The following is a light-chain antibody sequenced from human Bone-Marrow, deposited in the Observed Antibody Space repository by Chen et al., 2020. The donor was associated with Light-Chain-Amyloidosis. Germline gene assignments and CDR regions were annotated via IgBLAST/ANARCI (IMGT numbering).Light chain of an antibody. J-gene: IGLJ1*01. CDR2: EVT. CDR3: SSYTITNTLV. Sequence: QFALTQPASVSGSPGQSLTISRTGTSSDVGGDNHVSWYQQHPDKAPKLMIYEVTNRPSWVPDRFSGSKSDNTASLTISGLQTEDEADYFCSSYTITNTLVFGSGTRVTVL. CDR1: SSDVGGDNH. V-gene: IGLV2-14*01.